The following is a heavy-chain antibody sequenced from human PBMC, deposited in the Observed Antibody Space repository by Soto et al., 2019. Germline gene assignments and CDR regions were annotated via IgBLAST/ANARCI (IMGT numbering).Heavy chain of an antibody. CDR2: ISAYNGNT. D-gene: IGHD3-16*01. J-gene: IGHJ6*03. Sequence: QVQLVQSGAEVKKPGASVKVSCKASGYTFTNYGISWVRQAPGQGLEWMGWISAYNGNTNYAQKLQGRVTMTTDTSTSTAYMELRRLRSDDTAVYYCGRHIMITFGDYYMDVWGKGTTVTVSS. V-gene: IGHV1-18*01. CDR3: GRHIMITFGDYYMDV. CDR1: GYTFTNYG.